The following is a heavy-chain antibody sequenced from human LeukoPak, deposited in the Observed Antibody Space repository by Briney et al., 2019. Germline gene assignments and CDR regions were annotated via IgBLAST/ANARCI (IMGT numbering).Heavy chain of an antibody. D-gene: IGHD3-22*01. J-gene: IGHJ4*02. CDR1: GYTFTGYY. V-gene: IGHV7-4-1*02. Sequence: GASVKVSCKASGYTFTGYYMHWVRQAPGQGLEWMGWINTYTGNPTYAQGFTGRFVFSLDTSVSTAYLQISSLKAEDTAVYYCVRGSDYYDSSGATYWGQGTLVTVSS. CDR3: VRGSDYYDSSGATY. CDR2: INTYTGNP.